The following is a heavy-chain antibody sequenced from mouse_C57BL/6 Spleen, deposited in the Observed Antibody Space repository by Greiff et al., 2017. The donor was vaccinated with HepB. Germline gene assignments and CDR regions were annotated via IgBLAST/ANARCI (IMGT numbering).Heavy chain of an antibody. D-gene: IGHD1-1*01. V-gene: IGHV1-62-2*01. J-gene: IGHJ1*03. CDR3: ARHEDRATVVATDWYFDV. CDR1: GYTFTEYT. Sequence: VHLVESGAELVKPGASVKLSCKASGYTFTEYTIHWVKQRSGQGLEWIGWFYPGSGSIKYNEKFKDKATLTADKSSSTVYMELSRLTSEDSAVYFCARHEDRATVVATDWYFDVWGTGTTVTVSS. CDR2: FYPGSGSI.